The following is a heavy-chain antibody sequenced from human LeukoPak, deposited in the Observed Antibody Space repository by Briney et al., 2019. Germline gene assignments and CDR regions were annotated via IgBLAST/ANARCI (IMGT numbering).Heavy chain of an antibody. Sequence: GGSLRLSCAASGFTFSSYSMNWVRQAPGKGLEWVSYISSSSSTIYYADSVKGRFTISRDNAKNSLYLQMNSLRPEDTAVYYCAKDRNGYSSTFDYWGQGTLVTVSS. J-gene: IGHJ4*02. D-gene: IGHD5-18*01. CDR2: ISSSSSTI. CDR3: AKDRNGYSSTFDY. CDR1: GFTFSSYS. V-gene: IGHV3-48*01.